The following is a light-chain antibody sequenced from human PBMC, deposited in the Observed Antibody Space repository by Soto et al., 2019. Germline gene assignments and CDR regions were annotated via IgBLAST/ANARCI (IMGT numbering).Light chain of an antibody. CDR2: EVS. V-gene: IGLV2-14*01. J-gene: IGLJ1*01. Sequence: QSALTQPASVSGSPGRSLTISCPGSSDDIGNGYDSVSWYQQHPNKAPKLIIYEVSIRPSGVSDRFSGSKSGNTASLTISALQAEDEADYYCSSFTTISTYVFGTGNKVTVL. CDR3: SSFTTISTYV. CDR1: SDDIGNGYDS.